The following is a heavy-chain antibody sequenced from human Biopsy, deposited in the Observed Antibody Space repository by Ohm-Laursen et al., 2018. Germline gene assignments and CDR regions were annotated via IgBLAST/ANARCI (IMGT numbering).Heavy chain of an antibody. D-gene: IGHD3-22*01. Sequence: SETPSLTWTVSGDSISSYYWSWIRQPPGKGLQWIGYVYYTGSTDYNPSLQSRVTISVDTSKNHFSLRLRSVTPADTAIYYCARDRGYYSDRTVPGYFDLWGRGTLVTVSS. J-gene: IGHJ2*01. CDR1: GDSISSYY. CDR2: VYYTGST. CDR3: ARDRGYYSDRTVPGYFDL. V-gene: IGHV4-59*01.